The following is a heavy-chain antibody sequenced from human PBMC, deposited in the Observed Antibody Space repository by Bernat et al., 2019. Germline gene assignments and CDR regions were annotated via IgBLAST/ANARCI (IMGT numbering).Heavy chain of an antibody. CDR2: ISGSGGST. J-gene: IGHJ6*02. D-gene: IGHD4-17*01. V-gene: IGHV3-23*01. CDR3: ARESGYGDYVGGGYGMDV. CDR1: GFTFSSYA. Sequence: EVQLLESGGGLVQPGGSLRLSCAASGFTFSSYAMSWVRQAPGKGLEWVSAISGSGGSTYYADSVKGRFTISSDNSKNTLYLQMNSLRAEDTAVYYCARESGYGDYVGGGYGMDVWGQGTTVTVSS.